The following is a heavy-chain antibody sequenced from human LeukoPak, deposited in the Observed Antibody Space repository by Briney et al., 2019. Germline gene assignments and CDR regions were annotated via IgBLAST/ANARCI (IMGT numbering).Heavy chain of an antibody. V-gene: IGHV4-39*07. J-gene: IGHJ4*02. Sequence: SETLSLTCTVSGGSISSSSYYWSWIRQPPGKGLEWIGEINHSGSINYNPSLKSRVTISVDTSKHQFSLKLSSVTAADTAVYYCARSDYGDYYDYWGQGTLVTVSS. CDR2: INHSGSI. CDR1: GGSISSSSYY. CDR3: ARSDYGDYYDY. D-gene: IGHD4-17*01.